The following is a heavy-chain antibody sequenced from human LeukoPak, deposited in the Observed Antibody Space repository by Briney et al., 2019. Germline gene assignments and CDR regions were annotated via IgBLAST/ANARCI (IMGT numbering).Heavy chain of an antibody. D-gene: IGHD6-13*01. CDR3: ARGYSSSPDDFDY. Sequence: QSGGSRRLSCEASGFTFSNYWMTWVRQAPGKGLEWVANIKEDGSVKQCVDSVKGRFTISRDNAKSSLYLQMNSLRVEDTAVYFCARGYSSSPDDFDYWGQGALVAVSS. CDR2: IKEDGSVK. V-gene: IGHV3-7*01. J-gene: IGHJ4*02. CDR1: GFTFSNYW.